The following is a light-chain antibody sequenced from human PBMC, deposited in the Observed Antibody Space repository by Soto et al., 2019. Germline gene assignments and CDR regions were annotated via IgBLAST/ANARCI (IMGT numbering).Light chain of an antibody. Sequence: DIQMTQSPSTLSASVGDRVTITCRASQSISSWLAWYQQKPGKAPKLLIYEASSLESGVPSRFSGSRSGTECPLTISSRQPDDFATYYCQQYNSYSPRTFGQGTKVEIK. CDR3: QQYNSYSPRT. J-gene: IGKJ1*01. V-gene: IGKV1-5*03. CDR2: EAS. CDR1: QSISSW.